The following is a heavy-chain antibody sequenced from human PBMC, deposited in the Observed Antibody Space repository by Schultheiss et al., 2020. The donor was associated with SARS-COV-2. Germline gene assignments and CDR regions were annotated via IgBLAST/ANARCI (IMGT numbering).Heavy chain of an antibody. V-gene: IGHV4-30-4*08. Sequence: SETLSLTCTVSGGSISSGGYYWSWIRQPPGKGLEWIGYIYYSGSTYYNPSLKSRVTISVDTSKNQFSLKLSSVTAADTAVYYCARQHPYYFDYWGQGTLVTVSS. CDR1: GGSISSGGYY. CDR2: IYYSGST. J-gene: IGHJ4*02. D-gene: IGHD6-13*01. CDR3: ARQHPYYFDY.